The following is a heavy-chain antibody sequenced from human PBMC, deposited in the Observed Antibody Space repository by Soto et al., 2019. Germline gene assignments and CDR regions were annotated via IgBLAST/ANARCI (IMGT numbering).Heavy chain of an antibody. CDR2: VYYSGTT. CDR3: ASMGYHYGSGSYPLDY. J-gene: IGHJ4*02. Sequence: SETLSLTCTVSGGSMSTYYWNWIRQPPGKGLEWIGYVYYSGTTNYNPSLKSRVTISIDTSKNQFSLNLRSVTAADTAVYYCASMGYHYGSGSYPLDYWGQGTLVTVSS. CDR1: GGSMSTYY. V-gene: IGHV4-59*01. D-gene: IGHD3-10*01.